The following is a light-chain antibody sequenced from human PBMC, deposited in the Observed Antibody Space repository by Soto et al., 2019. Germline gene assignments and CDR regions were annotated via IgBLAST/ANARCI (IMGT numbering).Light chain of an antibody. J-gene: IGKJ4*01. CDR2: GSF. CDR3: QQSGSTLFT. Sequence: EVVLTQSPGTLSLPPGERATLSCRASQTVSSNYLAWYQQKPGQAPGLLIYGSFNRAPGIPHRFSGSGSGTDFTLTISRLEPEDFAVYYCQQSGSTLFTFGGGTKVE. V-gene: IGKV3-20*01. CDR1: QTVSSNY.